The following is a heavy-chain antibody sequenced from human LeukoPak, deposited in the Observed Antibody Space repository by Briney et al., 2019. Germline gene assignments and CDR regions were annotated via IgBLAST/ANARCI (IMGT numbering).Heavy chain of an antibody. D-gene: IGHD6-13*01. J-gene: IGHJ6*03. CDR2: IRSKANSYAT. CDR3: ARCGSSSYYYYYMDV. V-gene: IGHV3-73*01. CDR1: GFTFSGSA. Sequence: PGGSLRLSCAASGFTFSGSAMHWVRQASGKGLEWVGRIRSKANSYATAYAASVKGRFTISRDDSKNTAYLQMNSLRAEDTAVYYCARCGSSSYYYYYMDVWGKGTTVTVSS.